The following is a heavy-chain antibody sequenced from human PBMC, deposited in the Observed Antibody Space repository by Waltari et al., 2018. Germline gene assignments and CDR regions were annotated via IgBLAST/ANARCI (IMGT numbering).Heavy chain of an antibody. CDR3: ARQRYSSGWDSDY. J-gene: IGHJ4*02. D-gene: IGHD6-19*01. CDR1: GGSISSSSYY. Sequence: QLQLQESGPGLVKPSETLSLTCTVSGGSISSSSYYWGWIRQPPGKGLEWIGSIYYSGSTYYNPSLKSRVTISVDTSKNQFSLKLSSVTAADTAVYYCARQRYSSGWDSDYWGQGTLVTVSS. CDR2: IYYSGST. V-gene: IGHV4-39*01.